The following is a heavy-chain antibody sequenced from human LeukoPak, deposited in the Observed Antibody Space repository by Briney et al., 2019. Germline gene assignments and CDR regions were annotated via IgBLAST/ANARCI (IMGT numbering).Heavy chain of an antibody. CDR1: GGSISSYY. D-gene: IGHD3-22*01. V-gene: IGHV4-59*01. CDR2: IYYSGST. Sequence: SETLSLTCTVSGGSISSYYWSWIRQPPGKGLEWIGYIYYSGSTNYNPSLKSRVTLSVDTSKNQFSLKLSSVTAADTAVYYCAREVVHYDSSGYLDYWGQGTLVTVSS. CDR3: AREVVHYDSSGYLDY. J-gene: IGHJ4*02.